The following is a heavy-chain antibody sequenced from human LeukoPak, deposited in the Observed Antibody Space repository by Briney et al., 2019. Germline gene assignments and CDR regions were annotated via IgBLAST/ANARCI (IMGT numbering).Heavy chain of an antibody. V-gene: IGHV4-59*01. CDR3: ARYCSSTSCYLNGMDV. Sequence: SETLSLTCTVSGGSISSYYWSWIRQPPGKRLEGIGYIYYSGSTNYNPSLKSRVTISVDTSKNQFSLKLSSVTAADTAVYYCARYCSSTSCYLNGMDVWGKGTTVTVSS. D-gene: IGHD2-2*01. J-gene: IGHJ6*04. CDR1: GGSISSYY. CDR2: IYYSGST.